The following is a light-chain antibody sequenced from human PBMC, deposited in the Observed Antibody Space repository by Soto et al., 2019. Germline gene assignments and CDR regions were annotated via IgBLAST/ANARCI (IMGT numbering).Light chain of an antibody. Sequence: EIVLMQSPGTLSLSPGERATLSCRASQALRRTYIAWYQQKPGQAPRVLIYGASKRATGIPDRFSGSGSGTDFSLTISRLEPEDFAVYYCHQYDNAPQTYGQGTKVDI. CDR2: GAS. J-gene: IGKJ2*01. CDR3: HQYDNAPQT. CDR1: QALRRTY. V-gene: IGKV3-20*01.